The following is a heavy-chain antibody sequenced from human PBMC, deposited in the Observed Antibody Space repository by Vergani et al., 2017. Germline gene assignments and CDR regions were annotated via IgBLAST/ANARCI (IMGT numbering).Heavy chain of an antibody. V-gene: IGHV3-21*01. J-gene: IGHJ2*01. CDR3: ARALGYCSSTSCYNWYFDL. Sequence: EVQLVESGGGLVKPGGSLRLSCAASGFTFSSYSMNWARQAPGKGLEWVSSISSSSSYIYYADSVKGRFTISRDNAKNSLYLQMNSLRAEDTAVYYCARALGYCSSTSCYNWYFDLWGRGTLVTVSS. CDR1: GFTFSSYS. D-gene: IGHD2-2*01. CDR2: ISSSSSYI.